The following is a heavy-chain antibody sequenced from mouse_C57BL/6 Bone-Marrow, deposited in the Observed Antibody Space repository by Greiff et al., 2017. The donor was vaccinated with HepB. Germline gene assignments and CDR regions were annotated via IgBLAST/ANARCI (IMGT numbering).Heavy chain of an antibody. CDR1: GYTFTSYW. CDR2: IHPNSGST. V-gene: IGHV1-64*01. J-gene: IGHJ4*01. Sequence: VQLKQSGAELVKPGASVKLSCKASGYTFTSYWMHWVKQRPGQGLEWIGMIHPNSGSTNYNEKFKSKATLTVDKSSSTAYMQLSSLTSEDSAVYYCARPLPPEAMDYWGQGTSVTVSS. CDR3: ARPLPPEAMDY.